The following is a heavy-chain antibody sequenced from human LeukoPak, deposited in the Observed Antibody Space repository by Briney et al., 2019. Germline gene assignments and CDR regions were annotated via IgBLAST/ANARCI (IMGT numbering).Heavy chain of an antibody. V-gene: IGHV1-2*02. D-gene: IGHD1-26*01. CDR2: INPNSGGT. CDR1: GYTFTGYY. CDR3: ARRGVGATTDLDY. Sequence: GASVKVPCKASGYTFTGYYMHWVRQAPGQGLEWMGWINPNSGGTNYAQKFQGRVSMTRDTSISTAYMELSRLRSDDTAVYYCARRGVGATTDLDYWGQGTLVTVSS. J-gene: IGHJ4*02.